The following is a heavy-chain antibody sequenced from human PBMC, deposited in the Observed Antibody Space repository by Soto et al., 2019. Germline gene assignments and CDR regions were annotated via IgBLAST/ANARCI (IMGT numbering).Heavy chain of an antibody. CDR2: INAGNGNA. J-gene: IGHJ6*02. V-gene: IGHV1-3*01. Sequence: ASVKVSCKASGYTFTRYAMHWVRQAPGQRLEWMGWINAGNGNAKYSQKFQGRVTITRDTSASTAYMELSSLRSEDTAVYYCASSNIVAAPYGMDVWGQGTTVTVSS. CDR1: GYTFTRYA. D-gene: IGHD6-13*01. CDR3: ASSNIVAAPYGMDV.